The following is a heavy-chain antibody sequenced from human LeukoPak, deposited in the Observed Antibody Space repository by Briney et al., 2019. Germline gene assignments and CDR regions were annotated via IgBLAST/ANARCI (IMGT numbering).Heavy chain of an antibody. D-gene: IGHD3-22*01. CDR2: IWYDGSNK. Sequence: PGRSLRLSCAASGFSFSSYGMHWVRQAPGKGLEWVAVIWYDGSNKYYADSVKGRFTISRDNAKNSLYLQMNSLRAEDMALYYCAKGLSSGYYYAIIDYWGQGTLVTVSS. V-gene: IGHV3-33*03. CDR3: AKGLSSGYYYAIIDY. CDR1: GFSFSSYG. J-gene: IGHJ4*02.